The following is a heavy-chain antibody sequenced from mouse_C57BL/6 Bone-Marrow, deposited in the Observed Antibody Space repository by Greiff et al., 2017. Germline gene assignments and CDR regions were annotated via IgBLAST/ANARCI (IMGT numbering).Heavy chain of an antibody. J-gene: IGHJ1*03. Sequence: VQLQQPGPELVKPGASVKLSCKASGYTFTSYWMHWVKQRPGQGLEWIGNINPSNGGTNYNEKFKSKATLTVDKSSSTAYMQLSSLTSEDSAVYYCARGDCGSSSLHWYFDVWGTGTTVTVSS. CDR1: GYTFTSYW. D-gene: IGHD1-1*01. CDR2: INPSNGGT. CDR3: ARGDCGSSSLHWYFDV. V-gene: IGHV1-53*01.